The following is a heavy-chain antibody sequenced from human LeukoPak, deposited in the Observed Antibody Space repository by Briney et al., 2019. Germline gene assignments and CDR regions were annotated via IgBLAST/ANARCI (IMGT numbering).Heavy chain of an antibody. D-gene: IGHD3-22*01. Sequence: ASVKVSCKASGYTFTGFYIHWVRQAPGQGLEWMGWMNPNSGNTGYAQKFQGRVTITRNTSISTAYMELSSLRSEDTAVYYCAREMRAAYYYDSSGPNWFDPWGQGTLVTVSS. CDR1: GYTFTGFY. CDR3: AREMRAAYYYDSSGPNWFDP. V-gene: IGHV1-8*03. J-gene: IGHJ5*02. CDR2: MNPNSGNT.